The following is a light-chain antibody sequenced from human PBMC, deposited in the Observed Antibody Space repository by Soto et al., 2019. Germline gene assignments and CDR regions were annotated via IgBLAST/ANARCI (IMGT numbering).Light chain of an antibody. CDR2: GAS. V-gene: IGKV3-20*01. J-gene: IGKJ5*01. CDR1: QSVSSSY. Sequence: EIVLTQSPGTLSLSPGERATHSCRAIQSVSSSYLAWYQQKPGQAPRLLIYGASSRATGIPDRFSGSGSGTDFTLTISRLEPEDFAVYYCQQYGSSLSITFGQGTRLEIK. CDR3: QQYGSSLSIT.